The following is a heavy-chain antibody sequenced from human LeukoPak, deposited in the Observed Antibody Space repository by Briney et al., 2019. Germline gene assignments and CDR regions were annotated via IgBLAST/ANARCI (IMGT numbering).Heavy chain of an antibody. Sequence: GESLKISCKGSGYSFPTFWIAWVRQMPGKGLEWMGIIYPDDSNTRYSPSFQGQVTFSADKSINTAFLQWSSLKASDTAMYYCARLSGNYPVDYWGQGTLVTVSS. CDR2: IYPDDSNT. V-gene: IGHV5-51*01. D-gene: IGHD1-26*01. J-gene: IGHJ4*02. CDR3: ARLSGNYPVDY. CDR1: GYSFPTFW.